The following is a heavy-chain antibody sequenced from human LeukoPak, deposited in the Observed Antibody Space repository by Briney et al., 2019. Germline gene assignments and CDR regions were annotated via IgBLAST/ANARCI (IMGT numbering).Heavy chain of an antibody. V-gene: IGHV3-30*02. J-gene: IGHJ6*03. CDR3: AKDRCSNGVGCYYYYMDV. Sequence: PGGSLRLSCAASGFIFDDYGMSWVRQAPGKGLEWVAYIQYDGSNEQYADSVKGRFSISRDSSKNILYLQMNSLRAEDTAVYYCAKDRCSNGVGCYYYYMDVWGKGTTVTISS. CDR1: GFIFDDYG. CDR2: IQYDGSNE. D-gene: IGHD2-8*01.